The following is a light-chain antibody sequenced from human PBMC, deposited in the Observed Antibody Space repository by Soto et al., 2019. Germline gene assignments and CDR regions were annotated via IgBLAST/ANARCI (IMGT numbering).Light chain of an antibody. Sequence: DIQMTQSPSSLSASVGDGVTITCRASQSISHYLNWYQQKPGKAPKLLIYAASSLQSGVPSMFSGSGSGTDFTLTISSLQPEDFATYYCQQSYSTLFTFGPGTKVDIK. CDR1: QSISHY. V-gene: IGKV1-39*01. CDR2: AAS. CDR3: QQSYSTLFT. J-gene: IGKJ3*01.